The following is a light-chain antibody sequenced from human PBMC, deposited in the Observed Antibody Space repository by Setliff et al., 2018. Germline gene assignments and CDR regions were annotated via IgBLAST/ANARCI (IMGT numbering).Light chain of an antibody. CDR2: DVS. J-gene: IGLJ3*02. CDR1: SFDVGIYDY. Sequence: QSALTQPRSVSGSPGQSVTISCTGTSFDVGIYDYVSWYQHHPGQAPKLIIYDVSKRPSGVPDRFSGSKSGNTASLIISGLQADDETDYYCSSYEGNYILFGGGTK. V-gene: IGLV2-11*01. CDR3: SSYEGNYIL.